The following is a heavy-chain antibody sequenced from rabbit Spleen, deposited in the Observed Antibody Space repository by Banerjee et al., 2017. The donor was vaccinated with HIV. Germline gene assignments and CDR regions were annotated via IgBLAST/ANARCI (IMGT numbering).Heavy chain of an antibody. CDR3: ARDAGTSFSTYGMDL. J-gene: IGHJ6*01. Sequence: QEQLEESGGDLVKPEGSLTLTCTASGFSFSNKAVMCWVRQAPGKGLEWIACINAITDKAVYASWAKGRFTFSKTSSTTVTLQMTSLTAADTATYFCARDAGTSFSTYGMDLWGPGTLVTV. CDR2: INAITDKA. CDR1: GFSFSNKAV. D-gene: IGHD8-1*01. V-gene: IGHV1S45*01.